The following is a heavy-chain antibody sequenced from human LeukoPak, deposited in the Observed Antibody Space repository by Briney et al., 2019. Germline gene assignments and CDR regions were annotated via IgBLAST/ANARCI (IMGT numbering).Heavy chain of an antibody. CDR1: GYTFTGYY. J-gene: IGHJ4*02. D-gene: IGHD3-22*01. CDR2: INPNSGGT. V-gene: IGHV1-2*06. CDR3: ARAVIDSSGYYYVDY. Sequence: ASVKVSCKASGYTFTGYYMHWVRQAPGQGLEWMGRINPNSGGTNYAQKFQGRVTTTRDTSISTAYMELSRLRSDDTAVYYCARAVIDSSGYYYVDYWGQGTLVTVSS.